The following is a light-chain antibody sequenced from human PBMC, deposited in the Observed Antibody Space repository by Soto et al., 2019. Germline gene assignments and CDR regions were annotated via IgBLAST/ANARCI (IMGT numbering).Light chain of an antibody. CDR1: SSDIGTFNL. Sequence: QSALTQPASVSGSPGQSITFSCTGSSSDIGTFNLVSWYQQYPGKAPKLILYEVNKWPSGISNRVSGSKSGNTASLTISGLQAEDEADYYCCSYAGSRWVFGGGTKVTVL. CDR2: EVN. V-gene: IGLV2-23*02. CDR3: CSYAGSRWV. J-gene: IGLJ3*02.